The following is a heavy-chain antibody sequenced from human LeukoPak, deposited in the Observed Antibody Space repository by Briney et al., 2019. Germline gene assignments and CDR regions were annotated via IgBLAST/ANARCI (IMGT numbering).Heavy chain of an antibody. Sequence: GGSLRLSCAASGFIFSTYWMSWVRQAPGKELEWVANIKQDGSEIYYVDSVKGRFTISRDNAKNSLYLQMNSLRAEDTAVYYCVRDKLTGASRLDYWGQGTLLTVSS. CDR3: VRDKLTGASRLDY. CDR1: GFIFSTYW. CDR2: IKQDGSEI. D-gene: IGHD7-27*01. J-gene: IGHJ4*02. V-gene: IGHV3-7*03.